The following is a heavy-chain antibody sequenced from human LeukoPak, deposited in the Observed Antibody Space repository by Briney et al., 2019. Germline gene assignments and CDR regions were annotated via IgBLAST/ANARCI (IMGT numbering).Heavy chain of an antibody. J-gene: IGHJ4*02. CDR3: ARDSYDYVWGSYRSSYFDS. Sequence: PGGSLRLSCAASGFTFSSNWMHWVRQAPGKGLVWVSRINSDGSSTSYADSVKGRFTISRDNARKSLFLQMNTLRAEDTAVYYCARDSYDYVWGSYRSSYFDSWGQGTLVTVSS. CDR2: INSDGSST. V-gene: IGHV3-74*01. D-gene: IGHD3-16*02. CDR1: GFTFSSNW.